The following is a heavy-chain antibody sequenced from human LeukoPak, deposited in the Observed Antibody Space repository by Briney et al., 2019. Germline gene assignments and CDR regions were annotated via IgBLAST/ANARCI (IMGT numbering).Heavy chain of an antibody. CDR2: IIWNSGVI. J-gene: IGHJ2*01. D-gene: IGHD1-26*01. CDR3: AKDRGSGSFRLSYFDL. Sequence: LSLTCTVSGGSISSYYWSWIRQPPGKGLEWVSGIIWNSGVIGYADSVKGRFTISRDNAKNSLYLQMNSLRPEDTALYYCAKDRGSGSFRLSYFDLWGRGTLVTVSS. CDR1: GGSISSYY. V-gene: IGHV3-9*01.